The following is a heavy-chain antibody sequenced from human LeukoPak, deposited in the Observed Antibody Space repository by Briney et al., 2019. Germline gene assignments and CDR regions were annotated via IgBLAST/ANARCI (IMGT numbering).Heavy chain of an antibody. Sequence: GGSLRLSCATSGFTFNNYALHWVRQAPGKGLEWVLYISSSSSTIYYADSVKGRFTISRDNAKNSLYLQMNSLRDEDTAVYYCARGVVVPAATDYWGQGTLVTVSS. CDR1: GFTFNNYA. D-gene: IGHD2-2*01. J-gene: IGHJ4*02. CDR3: ARGVVVPAATDY. V-gene: IGHV3-48*02. CDR2: ISSSSSTI.